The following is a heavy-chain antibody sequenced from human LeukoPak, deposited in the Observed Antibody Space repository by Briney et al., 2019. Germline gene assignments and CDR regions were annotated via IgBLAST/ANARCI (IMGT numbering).Heavy chain of an antibody. J-gene: IGHJ6*02. CDR1: GYTFITYD. V-gene: IGHV1-8*01. CDR3: AREFSFYYGLDV. D-gene: IGHD2-2*01. Sequence: ASVKVSCKASGYTFITYDINWVRQAPGQGLEWIGWMNPNHGNTGYAQKFQGRVTMTRDTSISTAYMELSSLTSEDTAVYYCAREFSFYYGLDVWGQGTTVTVS. CDR2: MNPNHGNT.